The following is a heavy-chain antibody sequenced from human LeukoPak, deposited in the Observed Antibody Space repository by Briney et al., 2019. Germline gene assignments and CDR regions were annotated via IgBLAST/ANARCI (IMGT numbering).Heavy chain of an antibody. CDR3: ARGRYCSGGSCILDY. D-gene: IGHD2-15*01. Sequence: SETLSPTCAVYGGSFSGYYWSWIRQPPGKGLEWIGEINHGGTTNYNPSLKSRVTISLDTSNNQFSLKLSSVTAADTAVYYCARGRYCSGGSCILDYWGQGTLVTVSS. CDR1: GGSFSGYY. J-gene: IGHJ4*02. CDR2: INHGGTT. V-gene: IGHV4-34*01.